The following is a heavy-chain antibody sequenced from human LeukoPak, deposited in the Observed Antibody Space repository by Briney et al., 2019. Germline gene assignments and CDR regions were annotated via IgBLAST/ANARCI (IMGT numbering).Heavy chain of an antibody. J-gene: IGHJ4*02. Sequence: SGGSLNPSCPPLESTFSSFGMSWFRQAPGKGLDWSSAISSSGGSTYYADSVKGRFTISRDNSKNTLYLQMNSLRAEDTAVYYCAFDSSGYLHYFDYWGQGTLVTVSS. CDR3: AFDSSGYLHYFDY. D-gene: IGHD3-22*01. V-gene: IGHV3-23*01. CDR1: ESTFSSFG. CDR2: ISSSGGST.